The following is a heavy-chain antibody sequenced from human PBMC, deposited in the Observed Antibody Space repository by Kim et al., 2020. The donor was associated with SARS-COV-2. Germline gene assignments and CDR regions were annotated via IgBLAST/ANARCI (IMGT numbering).Heavy chain of an antibody. V-gene: IGHV3-30*01. CDR3: ARDRTMVRGATNY. J-gene: IGHJ4*02. Sequence: YADSVKGRFTISRDNSKNTLYLQMNSLRAEDTAVYYCARDRTMVRGATNYWGQGTLVTVSS. D-gene: IGHD3-10*01.